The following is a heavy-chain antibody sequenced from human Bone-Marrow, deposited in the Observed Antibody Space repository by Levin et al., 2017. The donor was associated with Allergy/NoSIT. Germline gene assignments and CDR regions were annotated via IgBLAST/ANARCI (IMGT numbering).Heavy chain of an antibody. V-gene: IGHV3-15*01. J-gene: IGHJ4*02. CDR1: GLSFNDAW. Sequence: GGSLRLSCAASGLSFNDAWMSWVRQAPGKGLEWLGLIKSNRGGGTTDYAAPVKGRFILSRDDSTTTFYLQMNSLQTEDTAVYYCTADLPGNSPGIDYWGQGTLVTVSS. CDR3: TADLPGNSPGIDY. D-gene: IGHD1-14*01. CDR2: IKSNRGGGTT.